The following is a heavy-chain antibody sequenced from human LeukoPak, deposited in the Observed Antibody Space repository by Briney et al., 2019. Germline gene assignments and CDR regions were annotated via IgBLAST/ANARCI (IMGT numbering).Heavy chain of an antibody. Sequence: GGSLRLSCAASGFTFSNYWIHWVRQAPGKGLVWVSRINTDGSTTTYADSVKGRFSISRDNAKNTVYLQMNNLRAEDTAVYFCARWSTTPDTEAGDYWGQGTLVTISS. CDR2: INTDGSTT. J-gene: IGHJ4*02. V-gene: IGHV3-74*01. D-gene: IGHD1/OR15-1a*01. CDR3: ARWSTTPDTEAGDY. CDR1: GFTFSNYW.